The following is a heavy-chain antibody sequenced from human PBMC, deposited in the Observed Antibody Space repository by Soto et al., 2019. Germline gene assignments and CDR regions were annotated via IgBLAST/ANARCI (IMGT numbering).Heavy chain of an antibody. CDR1: GFTFSSYW. D-gene: IGHD2-2*02. CDR3: ARIGYCSSTSCYIPPFYFDY. Sequence: GSLRLSCAASGFTFSSYWMSWVRQAPGKGLEWVANIKQDGSEKYYVDSVKGRFTISRDNAKNSLYLQMNSLRAEDTAVYYCARIGYCSSTSCYIPPFYFDYWGQGTLVTVSS. CDR2: IKQDGSEK. J-gene: IGHJ4*02. V-gene: IGHV3-7*01.